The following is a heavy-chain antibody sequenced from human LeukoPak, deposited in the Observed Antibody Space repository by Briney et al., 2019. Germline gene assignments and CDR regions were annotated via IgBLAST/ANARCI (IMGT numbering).Heavy chain of an antibody. CDR3: AREEMRYSSSWSTRNSNWFDP. V-gene: IGHV1-8*01. J-gene: IGHJ5*02. D-gene: IGHD6-13*01. CDR1: GYTFTSYD. CDR2: MNPNSGNT. Sequence: ASVKVSCKASGYTFTSYDINWVRQATGQGLEWMGWMNPNSGNTGYAQKFQGRVTMTRNTSISTAYMELRSLRSDDTAVYYCAREEMRYSSSWSTRNSNWFDPWGQGTLVTVSS.